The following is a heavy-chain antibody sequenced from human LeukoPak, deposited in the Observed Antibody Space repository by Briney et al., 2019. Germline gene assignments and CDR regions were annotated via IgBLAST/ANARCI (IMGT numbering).Heavy chain of an antibody. CDR3: ARGPWLDY. CDR1: GFTFSSYG. CDR2: ISYDGSNK. V-gene: IGHV3-30*03. J-gene: IGHJ4*02. D-gene: IGHD6-19*01. Sequence: GGSLRLSCAASGFTFSSYGMHWVRQAPGKGLEWVAVISYDGSNKYYADSVKGRFTISRDNSKNTLYLQMNSLRAEDTAVYYCARGPWLDYWGQGTLVTVSS.